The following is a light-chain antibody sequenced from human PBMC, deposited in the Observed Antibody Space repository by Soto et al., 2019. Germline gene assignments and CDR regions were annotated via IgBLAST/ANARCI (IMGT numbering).Light chain of an antibody. CDR3: QQYGSTPLT. V-gene: IGKV3-20*01. CDR2: GAS. Sequence: ESVLTQSPGTLSLSPGERATLSCRASQSVITYLAWYQQKPGQAPRLLIYGASSRATGIPDRFSGSGSGTDFTLTISRLEPGDVAVYYCQQYGSTPLTFGGGTKVEIK. J-gene: IGKJ4*01. CDR1: QSVITY.